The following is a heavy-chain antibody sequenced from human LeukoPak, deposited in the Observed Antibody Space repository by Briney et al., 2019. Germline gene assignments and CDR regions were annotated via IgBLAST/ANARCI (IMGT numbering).Heavy chain of an antibody. V-gene: IGHV4-30-4*01. CDR1: GGSISSGDYY. D-gene: IGHD4-17*01. CDR2: IYYSGST. J-gene: IGHJ4*02. Sequence: SETLSLTCTVSGGSISSGDYYWSWIRQPPGKGLEWIGYIYYSGSTYYNPSLKSRVTISVDTSKNQFSLKLSSVTAADTAVYYCARESDYGDYVAFDYWGQGTLVTVSS. CDR3: ARESDYGDYVAFDY.